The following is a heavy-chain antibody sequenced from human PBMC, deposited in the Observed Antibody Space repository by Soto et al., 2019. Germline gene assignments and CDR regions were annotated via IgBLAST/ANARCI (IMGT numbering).Heavy chain of an antibody. D-gene: IGHD3-10*01. CDR2: ISWNSGSI. CDR1: GFTFDDYA. V-gene: IGHV3-9*01. J-gene: IGHJ4*02. Sequence: GGSLRLSCAASGFTFDDYAMHWVRQAPGKGLEWVSGISWNSGSIGYADSVKGRFTISRDNAKNSLYLQMNSLRAEDTALYYCAKVLGTMVRGDHPFDYWGQGTLVTVSS. CDR3: AKVLGTMVRGDHPFDY.